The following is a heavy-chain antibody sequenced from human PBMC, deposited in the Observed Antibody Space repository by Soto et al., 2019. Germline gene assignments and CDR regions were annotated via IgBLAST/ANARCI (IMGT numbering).Heavy chain of an antibody. J-gene: IGHJ4*02. Sequence: ASVKVSCKASGYTFTSYGISWVRQAPGQGLEWMGWISAYNGNTNYAQKLQGRVTMTTDTSTSTAYMELRSLRSDDTAVYYCAREPSDLCSCSYCPKGPDYWGQGTLVTVSS. D-gene: IGHD3-10*02. V-gene: IGHV1-18*01. CDR3: AREPSDLCSCSYCPKGPDY. CDR1: GYTFTSYG. CDR2: ISAYNGNT.